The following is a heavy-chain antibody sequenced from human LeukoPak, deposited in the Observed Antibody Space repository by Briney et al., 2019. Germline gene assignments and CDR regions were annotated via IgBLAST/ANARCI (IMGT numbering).Heavy chain of an antibody. CDR1: GFTFDDYG. V-gene: IGHV3-20*04. D-gene: IGHD6-13*01. CDR3: AKDPDEVAAAGLSWFDP. CDR2: INWNGGST. Sequence: PGGSLRLSCAASGFTFDDYGMSWVRQAPGKGLEWVSGINWNGGSTGYADSVKGRFTISRDNAKNSLYLQMNSLRAEDTALYYCAKDPDEVAAAGLSWFDPWGQGTLVTVSS. J-gene: IGHJ5*02.